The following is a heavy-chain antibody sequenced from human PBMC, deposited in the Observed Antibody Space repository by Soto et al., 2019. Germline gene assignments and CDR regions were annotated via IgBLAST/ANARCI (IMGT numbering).Heavy chain of an antibody. CDR3: ARGPGYYDADYYYGMDV. CDR1: GYTFTGYY. V-gene: IGHV1-2*04. CDR2: INPNSGGT. J-gene: IGHJ6*02. D-gene: IGHD3-22*01. Sequence: ASVKVSCKASGYTFTGYYMHWVRQAPGQGLEWMGWINPNSGGTNYAQKFRGWVTMTRDTSISTAYMELSRLRSDDTAVYYCARGPGYYDADYYYGMDVWGQGTTVTVSS.